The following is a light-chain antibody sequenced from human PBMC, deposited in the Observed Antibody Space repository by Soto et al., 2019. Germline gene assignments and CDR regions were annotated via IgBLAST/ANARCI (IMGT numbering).Light chain of an antibody. CDR2: NVN. Sequence: QSALTQPASVSGSPGQSITISCSGTSSDVGRHNAVSWYQQHPGKVPQLMIYNVNIRPSGISDRFSASKSGNMASLTISGRQAEDEADYYCSSYRVGGSYVFGTGTKLTVL. J-gene: IGLJ1*01. CDR3: SSYRVGGSYV. CDR1: SSDVGRHNA. V-gene: IGLV2-14*03.